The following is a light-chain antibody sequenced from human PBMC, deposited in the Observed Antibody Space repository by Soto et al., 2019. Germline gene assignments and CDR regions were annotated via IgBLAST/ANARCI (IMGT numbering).Light chain of an antibody. CDR3: QQYGSSGT. V-gene: IGKV3-20*01. CDR2: GAS. CDR1: QSVSNNY. J-gene: IGKJ1*01. Sequence: EIFLTQSPGTLSLSLRERATLSWRASQSVSNNYLAWYQQKPGQAPRLLIYGASNRATGIPDRFSGSGSGTDFTLTISRLEPEDFAVYYCQQYGSSGTFGQGTKVDIK.